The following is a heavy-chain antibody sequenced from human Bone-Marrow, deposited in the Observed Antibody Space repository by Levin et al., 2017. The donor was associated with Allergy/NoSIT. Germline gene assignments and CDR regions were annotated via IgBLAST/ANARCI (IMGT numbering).Heavy chain of an antibody. CDR1: GGSLNTYY. J-gene: IGHJ3*02. CDR3: ERDRRLRFAADAFDI. D-gene: IGHD3-10*01. V-gene: IGHV4-59*01. CDR2: IYYSGST. Sequence: SETLSLTCTVSGGSLNTYYWSWIRQPPGKGLEWIGFIYYSGSTNYNPSLKSRVTISVDTSNNQFSLRLTSVTAADTALYYCERDRRLRFAADAFDIWGQGTMVTVSS.